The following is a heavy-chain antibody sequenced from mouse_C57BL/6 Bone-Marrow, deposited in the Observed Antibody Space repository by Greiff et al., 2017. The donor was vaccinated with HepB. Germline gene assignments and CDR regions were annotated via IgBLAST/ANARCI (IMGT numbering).Heavy chain of an antibody. V-gene: IGHV5-4*01. CDR1: GFTFSSYA. D-gene: IGHD1-1*01. CDR3: ARDRNYD. J-gene: IGHJ3*01. Sequence: EVQRVESGGGLVKPGGSLKLSCAASGFTFSSYAMSWVRQTPEKRLEWVATISDGGSYTYYPDNVKGRFTISRDNAKNNLYLQMSHLKSEDTAMYYCARDRNYDWGQGTLVTVSA. CDR2: ISDGGSYT.